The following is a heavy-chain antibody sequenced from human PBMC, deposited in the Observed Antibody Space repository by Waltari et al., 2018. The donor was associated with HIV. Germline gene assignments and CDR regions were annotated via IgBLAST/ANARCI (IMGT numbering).Heavy chain of an antibody. Sequence: QVQLVESGGGVVQPGRSLRLSCAASGFSFSSEAMHGVRQAPGKGFEWVEAISYDGRNKFYADSEKGPFAISRDNSKNTVYVEMISRSPEDTAVYFCARDAAPPEYWGQGTLVTVSS. CDR3: ARDAAPPEY. V-gene: IGHV3-30*09. CDR2: ISYDGRNK. J-gene: IGHJ4*02. CDR1: GFSFSSEA.